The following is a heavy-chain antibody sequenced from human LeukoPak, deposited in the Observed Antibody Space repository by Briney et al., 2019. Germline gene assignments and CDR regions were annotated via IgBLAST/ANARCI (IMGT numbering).Heavy chain of an antibody. D-gene: IGHD5-12*01. CDR3: ASHGGL. J-gene: IGHJ4*02. Sequence: PGGSLRLSCAASGFTFSTYSMNWVRQAPGKGLEWVSSISSGSRYIYYADSVKGRFTISRDNSKNMLYLQMNSLRVEDTALYYCASHGGLWGQGTLVTVSS. V-gene: IGHV3-21*01. CDR1: GFTFSTYS. CDR2: ISSGSRYI.